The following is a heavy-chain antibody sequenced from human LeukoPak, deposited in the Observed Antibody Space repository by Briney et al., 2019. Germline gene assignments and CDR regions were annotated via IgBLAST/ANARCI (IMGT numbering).Heavy chain of an antibody. CDR3: AKGGQQLVLYYYMDV. J-gene: IGHJ6*03. V-gene: IGHV3-11*01. CDR1: GFTFSDYY. D-gene: IGHD6-13*01. CDR2: ISSSGSTI. Sequence: GGSLRLSCAASGFTFSDYYMSWLRQAPGKGLEWVSYISSSGSTIYYADSVKGRFTISRDNSKNSLYLQMNSLRTEDTALYYCAKGGQQLVLYYYMDVWGKGTTVTISS.